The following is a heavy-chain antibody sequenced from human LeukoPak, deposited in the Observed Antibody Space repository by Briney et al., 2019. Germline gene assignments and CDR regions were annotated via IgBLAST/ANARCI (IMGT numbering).Heavy chain of an antibody. V-gene: IGHV4-39*01. D-gene: IGHD2-21*02. CDR3: ASADCGGDCYLRY. Sequence: SETLSLTCTVSGGSISSSSYYWGWIRQPPGKGLEWIGSIYYSGSTYYNPSLQSRVTISVDTSKNQFSLKLSSVTAADTAVYYCASADCGGDCYLRYWGQGTLVTVSS. J-gene: IGHJ4*02. CDR2: IYYSGST. CDR1: GGSISSSSYY.